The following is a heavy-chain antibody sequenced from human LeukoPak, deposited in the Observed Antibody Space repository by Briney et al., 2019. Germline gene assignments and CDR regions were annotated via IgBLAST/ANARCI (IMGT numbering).Heavy chain of an antibody. CDR1: GFTFSSYG. D-gene: IGHD3-16*02. CDR2: ISGSGGST. V-gene: IGHV3-23*01. J-gene: IGHJ6*04. Sequence: PGGSLRLSCAASGFTFSSYGMSWVRQAPGKGLEWVSAISGSGGSTYYADSVKGRFTISRDNSKNTLYLQMNSLRAEDTAVYYCARDSMITFGGVIVRLDVWGKGTTVTISS. CDR3: ARDSMITFGGVIVRLDV.